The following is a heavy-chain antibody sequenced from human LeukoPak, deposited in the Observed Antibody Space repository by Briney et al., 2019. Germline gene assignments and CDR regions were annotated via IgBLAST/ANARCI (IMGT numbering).Heavy chain of an antibody. CDR2: IYPGDSDT. V-gene: IGHV5-51*01. CDR3: ARHAYYGGNSREGFDP. J-gene: IGHJ5*02. D-gene: IGHD4-23*01. Sequence: GESLKISCKGSGYSFASYWIVWVRQMPGIGLEWMGIIYPGDSDTRYSPSFQGQVTISADKSISTAYLQWSSLRASDTAMYYCARHAYYGGNSREGFDPWGQGTLVTVSS. CDR1: GYSFASYW.